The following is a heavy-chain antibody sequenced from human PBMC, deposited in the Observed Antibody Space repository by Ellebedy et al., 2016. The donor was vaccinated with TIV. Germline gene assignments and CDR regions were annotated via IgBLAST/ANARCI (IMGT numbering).Heavy chain of an antibody. D-gene: IGHD2-15*01. V-gene: IGHV3-21*01. CDR3: SVRLGNCSGSSCQLDMDV. J-gene: IGHJ6*03. CDR1: GFTFSRYS. CDR2: ISGSSSDI. Sequence: GGSLRLXXTASGFTFSRYSINWVRQAPGKGLEWASSISGSSSDIFYGDAVKGRFTVSRDNANNSVFLEMSTLRDEDSAVYYCSVRLGNCSGSSCQLDMDVWGKGTTVTVSS.